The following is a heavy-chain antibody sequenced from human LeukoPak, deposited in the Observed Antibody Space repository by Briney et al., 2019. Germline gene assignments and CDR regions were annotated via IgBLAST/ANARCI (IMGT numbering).Heavy chain of an antibody. V-gene: IGHV3-7*04. CDR1: GFTFSSYW. CDR2: IKQNGGEK. D-gene: IGHD2-2*01. CDR3: ARGRYCSSTRCYFDY. Sequence: GGSLRLSCAVSGFTFSSYWMTWVRQAPGKGLEWVANIKQNGGEKYYVDSVKGRFTISRDNAKNSLYLQMNSLRAEDTAVYYCARGRYCSSTRCYFDYWGQGTLVTVSS. J-gene: IGHJ4*02.